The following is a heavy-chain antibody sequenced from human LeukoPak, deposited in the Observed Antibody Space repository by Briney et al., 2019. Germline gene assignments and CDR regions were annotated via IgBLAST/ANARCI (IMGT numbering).Heavy chain of an antibody. D-gene: IGHD3-22*01. CDR1: GYTFTSYY. CDR2: INPSGGST. V-gene: IGHV1-46*01. J-gene: IGHJ4*02. Sequence: ASVKVSCKASGYTFTSYYMHWVRQAPGQGLEWTGIINPSGGSTSYAQKSQGRVTMTRDTSTSTVYMELSSLRSEDTAVYYCARDAYYYDSSGYYGFGVDYWGQGTLVTVSS. CDR3: ARDAYYYDSSGYYGFGVDY.